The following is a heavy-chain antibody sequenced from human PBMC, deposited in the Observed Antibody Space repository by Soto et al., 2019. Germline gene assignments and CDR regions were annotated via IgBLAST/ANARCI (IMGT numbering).Heavy chain of an antibody. CDR1: GGTFSSYA. J-gene: IGHJ6*02. Sequence: SVKVSCKASGGTFSSYAISWVRQAPGQGLEWMGGIIPIFGTANYAQKFQGRVTITADESTSTAYMELSSLRSEDTAAYYCAADRMVYALYYYYGMDVWGQGTTVTVSS. CDR3: AADRMVYALYYYYGMDV. V-gene: IGHV1-69*13. CDR2: IIPIFGTA. D-gene: IGHD2-8*01.